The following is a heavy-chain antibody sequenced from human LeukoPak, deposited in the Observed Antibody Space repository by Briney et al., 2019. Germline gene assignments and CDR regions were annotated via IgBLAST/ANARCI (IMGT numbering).Heavy chain of an antibody. D-gene: IGHD3-9*01. J-gene: IGHJ3*02. CDR3: ARWGDILTPRKAFDI. Sequence: PGRSLRLSCAASGFTFSSYGMHWVRQAPGKGLEWVAVIWYDGSNKYYADSVKGRFTISRDNSKNTLYLQMNSLRAEDTAVYYCARWGDILTPRKAFDIWGQGTMVTVSS. CDR2: IWYDGSNK. CDR1: GFTFSSYG. V-gene: IGHV3-33*01.